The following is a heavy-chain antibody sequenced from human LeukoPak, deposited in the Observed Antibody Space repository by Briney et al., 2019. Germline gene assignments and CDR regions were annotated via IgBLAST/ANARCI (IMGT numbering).Heavy chain of an antibody. CDR2: IWHDGSQR. V-gene: IGHV3-33*06. D-gene: IGHD2-2*02. Sequence: GGSLRLSCAAAAFNFSTYGMHWVRQAPGRGLEWVAVIWHDGSQRYYADSVKGRFAISRDDSRNMVYLQMNSLIGDDTAVYYCAKDGSLYPVDWGQGTLVTVSS. CDR1: AFNFSTYG. J-gene: IGHJ4*02. CDR3: AKDGSLYPVD.